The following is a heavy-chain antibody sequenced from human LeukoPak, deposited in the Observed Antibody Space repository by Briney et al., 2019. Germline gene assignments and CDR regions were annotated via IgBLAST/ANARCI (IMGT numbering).Heavy chain of an antibody. J-gene: IGHJ6*03. CDR3: ARDHGTYYDFWSGDYYYYMDV. CDR1: GYTFTSYG. Sequence: ASVRVSCKASGYTFTSYGISWVRQAPGQGLEWMGWISAYNGNTNYAQKLQGRVTMTTDTSTSTAYMELRSLRSDDTAVYYCARDHGTYYDFWSGDYYYYMDVWGKGTTVTVSS. D-gene: IGHD3-3*01. V-gene: IGHV1-18*01. CDR2: ISAYNGNT.